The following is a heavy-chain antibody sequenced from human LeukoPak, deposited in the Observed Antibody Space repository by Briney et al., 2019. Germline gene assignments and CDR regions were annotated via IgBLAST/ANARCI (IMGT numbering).Heavy chain of an antibody. V-gene: IGHV3-33*01. CDR3: ARWNGNLKGLDV. Sequence: PGGSLRLSCAASGFTFSGYGMHWVRRAPGKGLEWVAVIWYDGSNRYYTDSVRGRFTISRDNSKNTLYLQMNSLRAEDTAVYYCARWNGNLKGLDVWGKGTTVTVSS. CDR1: GFTFSGYG. J-gene: IGHJ6*04. D-gene: IGHD1-1*01. CDR2: IWYDGSNR.